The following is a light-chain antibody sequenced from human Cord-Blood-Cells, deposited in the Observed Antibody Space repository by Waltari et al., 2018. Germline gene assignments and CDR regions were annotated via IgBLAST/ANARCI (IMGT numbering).Light chain of an antibody. J-gene: IGLJ2*01. CDR1: SIDVGGYNY. CDR3: CSYAGSYTFVV. Sequence: QSALPQPRSLSGSPGQSVTISCTGTSIDVGGYNYVAWYQQPPGKAPKLMIYDVSKRPSGVPDRFSGAKSGNTASLTISGLQAEDETDYYCCSYAGSYTFVVFGGGTKLTVL. CDR2: DVS. V-gene: IGLV2-11*01.